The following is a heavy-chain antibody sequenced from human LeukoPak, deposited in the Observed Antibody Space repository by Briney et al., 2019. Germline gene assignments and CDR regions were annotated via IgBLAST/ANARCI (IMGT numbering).Heavy chain of an antibody. V-gene: IGHV3-48*01. J-gene: IGHJ4*02. D-gene: IGHD4-17*01. CDR1: GFTFSSYG. CDR3: ARGGDYVDY. Sequence: GGSLRLSCAASGFTFSSYGMTWVRQAPGKGLEWVSYISSSSSTIYYADSVKGRFTISRDNAKNSLYLQLNSLRAEDTAVYYCARGGDYVDYWGQGTLVTVSS. CDR2: ISSSSSTI.